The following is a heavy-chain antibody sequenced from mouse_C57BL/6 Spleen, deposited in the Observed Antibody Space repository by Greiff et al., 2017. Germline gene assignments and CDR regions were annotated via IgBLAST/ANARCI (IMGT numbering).Heavy chain of an antibody. CDR2: IDPSDSYT. J-gene: IGHJ4*01. D-gene: IGHD1-1*01. Sequence: QVQLKQPGAELVMPGASVKLSCKASGYTFTSYWMHWVKQRPGQGLEWIGEIDPSDSYTNYNQKFKGKSTLTVDKSSSTAYMQLSSLTSEDSAVYYCARKGFSTTDYYAMDYWGQGTSVTVSS. CDR1: GYTFTSYW. CDR3: ARKGFSTTDYYAMDY. V-gene: IGHV1-69*01.